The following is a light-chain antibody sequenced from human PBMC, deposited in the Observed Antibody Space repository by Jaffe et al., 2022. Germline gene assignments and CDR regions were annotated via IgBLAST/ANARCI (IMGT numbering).Light chain of an antibody. CDR2: EVS. J-gene: IGLJ3*02. Sequence: QSALTQPASVSGSPGQSITISCTGTSSDVGAYNYVSWYQQHPGKAPKLMIYEVSNRPSGVFNRFSGSKSGNTASLTISGLQAEDEADYYCSSYTSSSTPNWVFGGGTKLTVL. V-gene: IGLV2-14*01. CDR1: SSDVGAYNY. CDR3: SSYTSSSTPNWV.